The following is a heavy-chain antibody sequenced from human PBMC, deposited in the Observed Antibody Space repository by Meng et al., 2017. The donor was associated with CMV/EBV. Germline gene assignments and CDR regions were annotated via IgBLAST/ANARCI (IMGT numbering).Heavy chain of an antibody. D-gene: IGHD6-6*01. Sequence: CTASGGPFSSYAIGWVRQAPGQGLEWMGGIIPIFGTANYARKFQGRVTITTDEATSTAYMELSSLRSEDTAVYYCAIAARPHWDYFDYWGQGTLVTVSS. CDR2: IIPIFGTA. CDR1: GGPFSSYA. J-gene: IGHJ4*02. V-gene: IGHV1-69*05. CDR3: AIAARPHWDYFDY.